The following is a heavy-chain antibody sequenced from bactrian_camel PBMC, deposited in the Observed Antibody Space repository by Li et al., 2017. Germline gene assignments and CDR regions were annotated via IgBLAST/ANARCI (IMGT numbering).Heavy chain of an antibody. CDR1: GLTFSDGY. Sequence: HVQLVESGGGLVQPGGSLRLSCAASGLTFSDGYTNWVRQAPGRGLEWVSRIDDGGGSPYYSDSVKGRFTISRGNAKSTLYLHMDSLKPGDTAMYYCAKTGGTWHEYDYWGQGTQVTVS. CDR3: AKTGGTWHEYDY. CDR2: IDDGGGSP. D-gene: IGHD7*01. V-gene: IGHV3S1*01. J-gene: IGHJ4*01.